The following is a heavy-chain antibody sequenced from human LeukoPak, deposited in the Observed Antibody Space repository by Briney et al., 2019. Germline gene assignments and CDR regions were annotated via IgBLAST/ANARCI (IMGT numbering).Heavy chain of an antibody. V-gene: IGHV3-30*18. CDR3: AKAVTYGSGSYPTPNDY. CDR2: ISYDGSNK. CDR1: GFTFSSYG. D-gene: IGHD3-10*01. J-gene: IGHJ4*02. Sequence: GGSLRLSCAASGFTFSSYGMHWVRQAPGKGLEWVAVISYDGSNKYYADSVKGRFTISRDNSKNTLYLQMNSLRAEDTAVYYCAKAVTYGSGSYPTPNDYWGQGTLVTVSS.